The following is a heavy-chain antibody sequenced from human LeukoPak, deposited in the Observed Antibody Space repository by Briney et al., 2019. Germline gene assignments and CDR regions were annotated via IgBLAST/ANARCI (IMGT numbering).Heavy chain of an antibody. CDR3: ARGLPQYDILTGYQTYYFDY. Sequence: KPSETLSLTCTVSGGSISSYYWSWIRQPPGKGLEWIGYIYYSGSTNYNPSLKSRVTISVDTSKNQFSLKLSSVTAADTAVYYCARGLPQYDILTGYQTYYFDYWGQGTLVTVSS. J-gene: IGHJ4*02. D-gene: IGHD3-9*01. CDR1: GGSISSYY. CDR2: IYYSGST. V-gene: IGHV4-59*01.